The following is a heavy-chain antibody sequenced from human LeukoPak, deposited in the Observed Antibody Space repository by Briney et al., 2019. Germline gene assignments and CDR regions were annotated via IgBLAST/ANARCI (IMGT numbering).Heavy chain of an antibody. Sequence: GESLKISCKGSGYSFTSYWIAWVRQMPGKGLEWMGIIYPGDSDTRYSPSFQGQVTISADKSISTAYLQWSSLKASDTAMYFCARASSFLDIWYNFDYWGQGTLVTVSS. D-gene: IGHD6-13*01. V-gene: IGHV5-51*01. CDR3: ARASSFLDIWYNFDY. CDR2: IYPGDSDT. CDR1: GYSFTSYW. J-gene: IGHJ4*02.